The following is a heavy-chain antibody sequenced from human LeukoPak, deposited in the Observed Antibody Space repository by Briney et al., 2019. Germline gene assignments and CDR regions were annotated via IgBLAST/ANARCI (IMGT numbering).Heavy chain of an antibody. D-gene: IGHD2-2*01. V-gene: IGHV4-39*01. CDR3: ARRLVPAAMMRFDP. CDR2: IYYSGSI. J-gene: IGHJ5*02. Sequence: SETLSLTCTVSGGSISSSSYYWGWIRQPPGKGLEWIGSIYYSGSIYYNPSLKSRVTISVDTSKNQFSLKLSSVTAADTAVYYCARRLVPAAMMRFDPWGQGTLVTVSS. CDR1: GGSISSSSYY.